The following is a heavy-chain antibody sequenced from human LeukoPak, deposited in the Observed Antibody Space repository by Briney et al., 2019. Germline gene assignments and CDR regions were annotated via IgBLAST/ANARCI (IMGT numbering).Heavy chain of an antibody. CDR3: ARGRSGSPLTLFDY. CDR2: ISYDGSNK. V-gene: IGHV3-30-3*01. Sequence: GGSLRLSCAASGFTFSSYAMHWVRQAPGKGLEWVAVISYDGSNKYYADSVKGRFTISRDNSKNTLYLQMNSLRAEDTAVYYCARGRSGSPLTLFDYWGQGTLVIVSS. J-gene: IGHJ4*02. CDR1: GFTFSSYA. D-gene: IGHD1-26*01.